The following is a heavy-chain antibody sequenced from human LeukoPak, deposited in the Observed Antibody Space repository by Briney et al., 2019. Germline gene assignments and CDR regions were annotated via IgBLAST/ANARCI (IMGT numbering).Heavy chain of an antibody. CDR1: GFTFSGFA. Sequence: GSLRLSCAASGFTFSGFAMTWVRQAPGKGLEWIGYIYNSGSTNYNPSLKSRVTISVDTSKNQFSLKLSSVTAADTAVYYCARESSNSWYLDYWGQGTLVTVSS. CDR2: IYNSGST. V-gene: IGHV4-59*01. CDR3: ARESSNSWYLDY. D-gene: IGHD6-13*01. J-gene: IGHJ4*02.